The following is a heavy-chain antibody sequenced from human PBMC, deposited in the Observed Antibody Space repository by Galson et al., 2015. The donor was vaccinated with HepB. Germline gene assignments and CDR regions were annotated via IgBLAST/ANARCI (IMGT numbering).Heavy chain of an antibody. D-gene: IGHD3-3*01. Sequence: SETLSLTCTVSGGSISSYYWSWIRQPPGKGLEWIGYIYYSGSTNYNPSLKSRVTISVDTSKNQFSLKLSSVTAADTAVYYCAREDVLLEWSDRPGVPFDYWGQGTLVTVSS. CDR1: GGSISSYY. V-gene: IGHV4-59*01. J-gene: IGHJ4*02. CDR2: IYYSGST. CDR3: AREDVLLEWSDRPGVPFDY.